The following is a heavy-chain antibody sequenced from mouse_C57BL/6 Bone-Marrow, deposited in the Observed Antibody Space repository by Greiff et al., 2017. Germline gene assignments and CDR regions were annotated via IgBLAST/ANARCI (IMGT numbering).Heavy chain of an antibody. Sequence: EVQLQQSGPVLVKPGASVKMSCKASGYTFTDYYMNWVKQSHGKSLEWIGVINPYNGGTSYNQKFKGKATLTVDKSSSTAYMELNSLTSEDSAVDYCVPAYYSIYYFDDWGQGTTLTVSS. CDR3: VPAYYSIYYFDD. CDR2: INPYNGGT. D-gene: IGHD2-5*01. V-gene: IGHV1-19*01. CDR1: GYTFTDYY. J-gene: IGHJ2*01.